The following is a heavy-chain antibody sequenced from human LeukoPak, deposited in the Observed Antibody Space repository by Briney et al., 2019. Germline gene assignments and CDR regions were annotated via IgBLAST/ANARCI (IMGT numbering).Heavy chain of an antibody. CDR2: ISGSGGTT. D-gene: IGHD6-19*01. J-gene: IGHJ4*02. Sequence: PGGSLRLSCAASGLIFSKYGMSWVRQAPGKGLEWVSFISGSGGTTYYADSVKGRFTVSRDNAKDALHLRVDNLRVEDTAVYYCARARWSSTGWFLGYWGQGTLVTVSS. V-gene: IGHV3-23*01. CDR3: ARARWSSTGWFLGY. CDR1: GLIFSKYG.